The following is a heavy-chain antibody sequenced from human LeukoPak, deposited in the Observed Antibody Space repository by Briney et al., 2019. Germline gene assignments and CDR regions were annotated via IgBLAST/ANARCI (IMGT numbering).Heavy chain of an antibody. CDR2: ISYSGST. CDR1: GGSISSYY. Sequence: SETLSLTCTVSGGSISSYYWSWIRQPPEKGLEWIGYISYSGSTYYNPSLKSRVTISVDTSKSQFSLKLSSVTAADTAVYYCARLGDSTSRLYYFDYWGQGTLVTVSS. J-gene: IGHJ4*02. CDR3: ARLGDSTSRLYYFDY. D-gene: IGHD6-6*01. V-gene: IGHV4-59*08.